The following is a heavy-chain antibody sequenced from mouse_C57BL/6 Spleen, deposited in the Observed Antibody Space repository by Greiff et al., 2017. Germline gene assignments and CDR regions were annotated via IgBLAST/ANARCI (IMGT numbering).Heavy chain of an antibody. CDR1: GYTFSTYP. J-gene: IGHJ3*01. CDR2: FHPYNDDT. CDR3: AREGYGSSYGFAY. Sequence: VQLQQSGAELVKPGASVKMSCKASGYTFSTYPIEWMKQNHGKSLEWIGNFHPYNDDTKYNEKFKGKATLTVEKSSSTVYLELSRLTSDDSAVYYCAREGYGSSYGFAYWGQGTLVTVSA. V-gene: IGHV1-47*01. D-gene: IGHD1-1*01.